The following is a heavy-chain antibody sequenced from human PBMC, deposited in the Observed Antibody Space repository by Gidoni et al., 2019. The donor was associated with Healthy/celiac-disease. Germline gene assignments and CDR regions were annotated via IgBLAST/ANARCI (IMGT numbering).Heavy chain of an antibody. J-gene: IGHJ5*02. V-gene: IGHV4-34*01. CDR1: GGSFSGYY. Sequence: QVPLQQWGAGLLKPSETMSLTCAIYGGSFSGYYWSWISKPHGKGLAWSGEITHSGSTNYNPSLKIRVTISVDTPKNQCSLKRSSVTAVYTAVYYCARDGLLWFGELSGWFDPWGQGTLVIVSS. CDR3: ARDGLLWFGELSGWFDP. D-gene: IGHD3-10*01. CDR2: ITHSGST.